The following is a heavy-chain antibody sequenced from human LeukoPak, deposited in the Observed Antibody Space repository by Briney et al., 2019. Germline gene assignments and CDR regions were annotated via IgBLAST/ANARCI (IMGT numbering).Heavy chain of an antibody. D-gene: IGHD3-16*01. CDR2: ISSSSTI. CDR3: ARDSDYVLSDHFDY. Sequence: PGGSLRLSCAASGFTFSSYSMNWVRQAPGKGLEWVSYISSSSTIYYADSVKGRFTISRDNAKNSLYLQMNSLRAEDTAVYYCARDSDYVLSDHFDYWGQGTLVTVSS. J-gene: IGHJ4*02. CDR1: GFTFSSYS. V-gene: IGHV3-48*01.